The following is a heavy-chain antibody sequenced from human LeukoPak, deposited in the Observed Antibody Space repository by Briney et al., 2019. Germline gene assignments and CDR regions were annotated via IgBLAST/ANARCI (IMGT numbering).Heavy chain of an antibody. CDR3: ARFGIVVVTVERYYYYGMDV. CDR1: GGTFSSYA. CDR2: IIPIFGTA. D-gene: IGHD2-21*02. J-gene: IGHJ6*02. V-gene: IGHV1-69*13. Sequence: SVKVSCKASGGTFSSYAISWVRQAPGQGLEWMGGIIPIFGTANYAQKFQGRVTITADEPTSTAYMELSSLRSEDTAVYYCARFGIVVVTVERYYYYGMDVWGQGTTVTVSS.